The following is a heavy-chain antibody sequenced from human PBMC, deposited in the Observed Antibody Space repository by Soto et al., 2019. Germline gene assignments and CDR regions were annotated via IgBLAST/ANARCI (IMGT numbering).Heavy chain of an antibody. CDR3: ASPRDIVQPRYYYYGMDV. CDR1: GGTFSSYA. D-gene: IGHD2-8*01. J-gene: IGHJ6*02. CDR2: IIPIFGTA. Sequence: QVQLVQSGAEVKKPGSSVKVSCKASGGTFSSYAISWVRQAPGQGLEWMGGIIPIFGTANYAQKFQGRVTITADESTSTAYMELRSLRSEATAVYYCASPRDIVQPRYYYYGMDVWGQGTTVTVSS. V-gene: IGHV1-69*01.